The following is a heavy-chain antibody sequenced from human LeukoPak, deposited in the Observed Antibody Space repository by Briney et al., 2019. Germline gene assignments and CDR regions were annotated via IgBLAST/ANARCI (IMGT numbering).Heavy chain of an antibody. CDR1: GYSFTSYW. V-gene: IGHV5-51*01. Sequence: PGESLKISCKGSGYSFTSYWIGWVRQMPGKGLEWMGIIYPGDSDTRYSPSFQGQVTISADKSISTAYLQWSSLRSEDTAVYYCARSIAVAGFDYWGQGTLVTVSS. D-gene: IGHD6-19*01. CDR2: IYPGDSDT. J-gene: IGHJ4*02. CDR3: ARSIAVAGFDY.